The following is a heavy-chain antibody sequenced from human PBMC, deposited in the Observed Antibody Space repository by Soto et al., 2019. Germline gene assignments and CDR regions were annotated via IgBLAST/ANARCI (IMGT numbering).Heavy chain of an antibody. V-gene: IGHV3-30*18. J-gene: IGHJ4*02. CDR1: GFTFSNYA. Sequence: GGSLRLSCAASGFTFSNYAMHWVRQAPGKGLEWVAIVSYDGDNEYYADSVRGRFFISRDNSRNTLYLQMNSLRAEDTAVYYCAKDGTYYYDSSGSNFDYCGQGTLVTVSS. D-gene: IGHD3-22*01. CDR2: VSYDGDNE. CDR3: AKDGTYYYDSSGSNFDY.